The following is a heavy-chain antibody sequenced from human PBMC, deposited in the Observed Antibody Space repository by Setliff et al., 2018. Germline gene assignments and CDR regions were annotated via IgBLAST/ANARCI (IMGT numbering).Heavy chain of an antibody. V-gene: IGHV4-34*01. CDR3: AREQWLDPPGYYYMDV. J-gene: IGHJ6*03. D-gene: IGHD6-19*01. Sequence: SETLSLTCAVYGGSFSGYYWSWIRQPPGKRLEWIGNIYYSGSTYYNPSLKSRVTMSIDTSKNQFSLKLNSVTAADMAVYYCAREQWLDPPGYYYMDVWAKGTTVTVSS. CDR1: GGSFSGYY. CDR2: IYYSGST.